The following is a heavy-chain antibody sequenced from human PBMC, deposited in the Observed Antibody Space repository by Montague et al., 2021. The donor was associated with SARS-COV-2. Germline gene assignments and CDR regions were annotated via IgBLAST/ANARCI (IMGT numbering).Heavy chain of an antibody. J-gene: IGHJ3*01. Sequence: SLRLSCAASGFTFHDYALHWVRQAPGKGLEWVSGISWHSGTTGYADSVKGRFTISRDNANRSLYLQMNSLRAEDTALYYCVKDMARSGGYNGDAFVLWGQGTMVIVSS. CDR3: VKDMARSGGYNGDAFVL. V-gene: IGHV3-9*01. CDR1: GFTFHDYA. D-gene: IGHD6-19*01. CDR2: ISWHSGTT.